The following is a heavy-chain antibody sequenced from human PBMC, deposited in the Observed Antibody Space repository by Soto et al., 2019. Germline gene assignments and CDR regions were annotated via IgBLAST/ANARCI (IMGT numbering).Heavy chain of an antibody. Sequence: LSLTCAVSGGSISSSNWWSWVRQPPGKGLEWIGEIYHSGSTNYNSSLKSRVTISVDTSKNQFSLKLSSVTAADTAVYYCARAKAPLYSSSWYWFDPWGQGTLVTVSS. D-gene: IGHD6-13*01. J-gene: IGHJ5*02. CDR2: IYHSGST. CDR1: GGSISSSNW. V-gene: IGHV4-4*02. CDR3: ARAKAPLYSSSWYWFDP.